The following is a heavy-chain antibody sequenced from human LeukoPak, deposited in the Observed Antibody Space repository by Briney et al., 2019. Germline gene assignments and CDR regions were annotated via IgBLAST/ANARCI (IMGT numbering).Heavy chain of an antibody. V-gene: IGHV3-48*03. CDR1: GFTFSSYE. D-gene: IGHD6-19*01. J-gene: IGHJ4*02. CDR3: ATLWDPVAGTTQPLL. CDR2: ISGSGSTI. Sequence: GGSLRLSCAASGFTFSSYEMNWVRQAPGKGLEWVSYISGSGSTIYYGDSMKGRFTISRDNANNSLYLQMNSLRVEDTAVYYCATLWDPVAGTTQPLLWGQGTLVTVSS.